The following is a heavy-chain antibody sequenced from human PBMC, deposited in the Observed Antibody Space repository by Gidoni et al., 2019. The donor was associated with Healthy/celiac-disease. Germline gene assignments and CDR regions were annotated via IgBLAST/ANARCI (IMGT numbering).Heavy chain of an antibody. Sequence: QVQLVQSGAEVKKPGASVQVSCKASGYTFTSSDINWVRQATGQGLEVMGWMNPNSGNTGYAQKFQGRVTMTRNTSRSTAYMELSSLRSEDTAVYYCARGGVGGSYYYYYGMDVWGQGTTVTVSS. J-gene: IGHJ6*02. V-gene: IGHV1-8*01. CDR2: MNPNSGNT. CDR1: GYTFTSSD. CDR3: ARGGVGGSYYYYYGMDV. D-gene: IGHD1-26*01.